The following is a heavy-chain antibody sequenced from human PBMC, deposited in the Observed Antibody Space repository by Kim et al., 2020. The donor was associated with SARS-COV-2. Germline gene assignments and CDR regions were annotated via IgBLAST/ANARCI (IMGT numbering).Heavy chain of an antibody. CDR1: GYIFTSSG. CDR2: INTNTGNP. Sequence: ASVKVSCKAYGYIFTSSGMSWVRQAPGQGLEWMGWINTNTGNPTSAQAFTGRFVFSLDTSVSTAYLQISSLKAEDTAVYYCARTRQMDAWGQGTTVTVSS. J-gene: IGHJ6*02. CDR3: ARTRQMDA. V-gene: IGHV7-4-1*02.